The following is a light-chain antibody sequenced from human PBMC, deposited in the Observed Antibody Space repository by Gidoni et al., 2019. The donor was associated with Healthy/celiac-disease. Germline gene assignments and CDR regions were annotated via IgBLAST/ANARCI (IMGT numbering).Light chain of an antibody. Sequence: IQIAPSRSSLSASVGDRVTLTCRARQSISSDVNWYQQKPGKAPKLLIDAASSLQSGVPSRFSGSGAGTDATLTISSRQPEDFATYYCQQSYSTPPVTFGQGTKLEIK. CDR3: QQSYSTPPVT. J-gene: IGKJ2*01. CDR1: QSISSD. V-gene: IGKV1-39*01. CDR2: AAS.